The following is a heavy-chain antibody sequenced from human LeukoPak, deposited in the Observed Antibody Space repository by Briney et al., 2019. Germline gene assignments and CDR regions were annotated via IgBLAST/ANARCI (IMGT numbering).Heavy chain of an antibody. D-gene: IGHD3-10*01. J-gene: IGHJ4*02. V-gene: IGHV3-23*01. CDR1: GFTFSMYA. CDR2: LSGRGDNT. Sequence: GGSLRLSCTASGFTFSMYAMSWVRQAPGKGLEWVSALSGRGDNTYYADSVKGRFTISRDNSKNTLYLHMNSLRAEDTAVYYCAKYTPANYYGSGSLFDCWGQGTLVTVS. CDR3: AKYTPANYYGSGSLFDC.